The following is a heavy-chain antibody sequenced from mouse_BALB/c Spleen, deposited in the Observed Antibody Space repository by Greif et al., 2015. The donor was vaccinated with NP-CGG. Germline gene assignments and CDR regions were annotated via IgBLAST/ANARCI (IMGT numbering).Heavy chain of an antibody. Sequence: EVQRVESGGGLVQPGGSRKLSCAASGFTFSSFGMHWVRQAPEKGLEWVAYISSGSSTIYYADTVKGRFTISRDNPKNALFLRMARLRSEETAMYYCGRGDCGCGFGYWGQGTALTVSS. CDR1: GFTFSSFG. V-gene: IGHV5-17*02. CDR3: GRGDCGCGFGY. J-gene: IGHJ2*01. CDR2: ISSGSSTI. D-gene: IGHD3-3*01.